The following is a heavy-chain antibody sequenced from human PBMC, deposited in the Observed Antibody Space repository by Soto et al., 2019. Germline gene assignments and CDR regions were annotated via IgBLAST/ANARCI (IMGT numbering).Heavy chain of an antibody. D-gene: IGHD3-22*01. J-gene: IGHJ6*02. CDR2: IYYSGST. V-gene: IGHV4-31*03. CDR1: GGSISSGGYY. CDR3: ARERTEVAVYYYYGMDV. Sequence: SETLSLTCTVSGGSISSGGYYWSWIRQHPGKGLEWIGYIYYSGSTYYNPSLKSRVTISVDTSKNQFSLKLSSVTAADTAVYYCARERTEVAVYYYYGMDVWGQGTTVPVSS.